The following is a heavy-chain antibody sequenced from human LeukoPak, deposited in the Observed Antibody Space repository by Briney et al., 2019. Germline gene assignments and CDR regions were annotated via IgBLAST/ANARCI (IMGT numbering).Heavy chain of an antibody. Sequence: PSETLSLTCTVSGGSISSGGYYWSWIRQPPGQGLEWIGSIYNSGIMYYDPSLKSRVTISVDTSKNQFSLNLISVTAADTAVYYCARHVGRAGDEPYFDYWGQGALVTVSS. CDR3: ARHVGRAGDEPYFDY. D-gene: IGHD4-17*01. CDR2: IYNSGIM. V-gene: IGHV4-39*01. J-gene: IGHJ4*02. CDR1: GGSISSGGYY.